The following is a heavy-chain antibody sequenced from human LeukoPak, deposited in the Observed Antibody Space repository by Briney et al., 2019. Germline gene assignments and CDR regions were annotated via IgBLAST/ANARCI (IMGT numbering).Heavy chain of an antibody. J-gene: IGHJ1*01. V-gene: IGHV1-24*01. CDR2: FDPEDGET. CDR3: ATVRLGVGATQYFQH. CDR1: GYTLTELS. Sequence: ASVKVSCKVSGYTLTELSMHWVRQAPGKGLEWMGGFDPEDGETIYAQKFQGRVTMTEDTSTDTAYMELSSLRSEDTAVYYCATVRLGVGATQYFQHWGQGTLVTVSS. D-gene: IGHD1-26*01.